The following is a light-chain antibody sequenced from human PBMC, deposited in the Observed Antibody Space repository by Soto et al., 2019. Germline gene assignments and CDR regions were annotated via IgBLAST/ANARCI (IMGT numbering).Light chain of an antibody. J-gene: IGKJ4*01. CDR2: AAS. CDR1: QVISSY. CDR3: QQLRMYPST. V-gene: IGKV1-9*01. Sequence: DIQMTQSPSTLSASVGDRVTITCRASQVISSYLAWYQQKPGRAPKLLIYAASSLQSGVPSRFSGSGSGTDFALTITSLQAEDFATYYCQQLRMYPSTFGGGTKVDIK.